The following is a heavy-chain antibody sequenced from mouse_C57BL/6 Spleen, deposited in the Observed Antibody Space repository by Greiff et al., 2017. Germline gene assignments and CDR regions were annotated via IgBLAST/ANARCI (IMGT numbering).Heavy chain of an antibody. CDR3: ARTPDYYGSSSYAMDY. CDR2: INPNNGGT. CDR1: GYTFTDYN. J-gene: IGHJ4*01. V-gene: IGHV1-18*01. D-gene: IGHD1-1*01. Sequence: EVQLQQSGPELVKPGASVKIPCKASGYTFTDYNMDWVKQSHGKSLEWIGDINPNNGGTIYNQKFKGKATLTVDKSSSTAYMELRSLTSEDTAVYYCARTPDYYGSSSYAMDYGGQGTSVTVSS.